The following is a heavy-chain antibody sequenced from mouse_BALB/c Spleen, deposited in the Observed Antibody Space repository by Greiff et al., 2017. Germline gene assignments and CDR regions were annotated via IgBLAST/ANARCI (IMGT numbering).Heavy chain of an antibody. CDR1: GFNIKDTY. J-gene: IGHJ3*01. V-gene: IGHV14-3*02. CDR3: GEVPSWFAY. CDR2: IDPANGNT. Sequence: EVQLQQSGAELVKPGASVKLSCTASGFNIKDTYMHWVKQRPEQGLEWIGRIDPANGNTKYDPKFQGKATITADTSSNTAYLQLSSLTSEDTAVYYCGEVPSWFAYWGQGTLVTVSA.